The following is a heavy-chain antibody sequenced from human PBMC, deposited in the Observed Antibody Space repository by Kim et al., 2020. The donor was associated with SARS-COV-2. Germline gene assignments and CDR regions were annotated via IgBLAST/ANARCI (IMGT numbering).Heavy chain of an antibody. CDR1: GGSFSDFQ. CDR3: AAGAPGH. CDR2: ISQSGST. J-gene: IGHJ1*01. Sequence: SETLSLTCAVYGGSFSDFQWTWVRQTQGRGLEWIGQISQSGSTKYNPSLTSRVTLSVDTSKKQFSLNLSSVTAADTAVYYCAAGAPGHWGQGTLVTVSS. V-gene: IGHV4-34*01.